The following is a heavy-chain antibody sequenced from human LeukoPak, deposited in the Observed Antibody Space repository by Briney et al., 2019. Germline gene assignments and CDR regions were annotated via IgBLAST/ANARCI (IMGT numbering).Heavy chain of an antibody. CDR2: IYTSGST. V-gene: IGHV4-4*07. CDR3: AAAERRGVGSVSYHAIEY. Sequence: SETLSLTCTVSGDSIVTDYWSWIRQPAGKGLEWIGRIYTSGSTNYKPSLKSRVTVSVDMSKNQFSLKLSSVTAADTAVYYCAAAERRGVGSVSYHAIEYWGQGTLVTVSS. D-gene: IGHD3-10*01. J-gene: IGHJ4*02. CDR1: GDSIVTDY.